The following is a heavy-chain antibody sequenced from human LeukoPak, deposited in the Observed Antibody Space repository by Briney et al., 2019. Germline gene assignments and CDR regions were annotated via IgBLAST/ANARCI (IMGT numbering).Heavy chain of an antibody. Sequence: GASVKVSCKASGYTFTSYGLSCVRQAPGQGLEWMGWISAYNGNTNYAQKLQGRVTMTTDTSTSTAYTELRSLRSDDTAVYYCAIVNRDGYKPHYFDYWGQGTLVTVSS. CDR2: ISAYNGNT. CDR1: GYTFTSYG. CDR3: AIVNRDGYKPHYFDY. V-gene: IGHV1-18*01. J-gene: IGHJ4*02. D-gene: IGHD5-24*01.